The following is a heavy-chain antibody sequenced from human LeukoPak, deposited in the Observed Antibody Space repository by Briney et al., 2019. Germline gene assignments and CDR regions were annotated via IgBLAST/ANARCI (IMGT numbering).Heavy chain of an antibody. D-gene: IGHD5-24*01. J-gene: IGHJ4*02. CDR3: TRVGYIDEGIDY. V-gene: IGHV3-23*01. CDR2: IGGSGSRT. Sequence: GGSLRLSCAASGFTFSSYAMSWVRQAPGKSLEWVSGIGGSGSRTYYADSVKGRFTISRDNPKNTLYLQMNSLRAEDTAIYYCTRVGYIDEGIDYWGQGTLVTVSS. CDR1: GFTFSSYA.